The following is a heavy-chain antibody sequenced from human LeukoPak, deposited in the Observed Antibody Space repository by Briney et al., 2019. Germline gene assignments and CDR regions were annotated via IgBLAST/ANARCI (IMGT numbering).Heavy chain of an antibody. Sequence: GGFLRLSCAASGFTFSSYGMHWVRQAPGKGLEWVAVISYDGSNKYYADSVKGRFTISRDNSKNTLYLQMNSLRAEDTAVYYCAKDLQGYDFWSGYMGAPGAFDIWGQGTMVTVSS. J-gene: IGHJ3*02. CDR1: GFTFSSYG. CDR3: AKDLQGYDFWSGYMGAPGAFDI. D-gene: IGHD3-3*01. CDR2: ISYDGSNK. V-gene: IGHV3-30*18.